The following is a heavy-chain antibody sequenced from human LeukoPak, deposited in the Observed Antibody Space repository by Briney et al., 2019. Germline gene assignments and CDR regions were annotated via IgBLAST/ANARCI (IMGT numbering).Heavy chain of an antibody. CDR1: GFTFSSYG. D-gene: IGHD3-10*01. V-gene: IGHV3-30*03. J-gene: IGHJ5*02. Sequence: GRSLRLSCAASGFTFSSYGMHWVRQAPGKGLEWVAVISYDGSNKYYVDSVKGRFTISRDNAKNSLYLQMNSLRAEDTAVYYCARDRRLWFGEPSNWFDPWGQGTLVTVSS. CDR2: ISYDGSNK. CDR3: ARDRRLWFGEPSNWFDP.